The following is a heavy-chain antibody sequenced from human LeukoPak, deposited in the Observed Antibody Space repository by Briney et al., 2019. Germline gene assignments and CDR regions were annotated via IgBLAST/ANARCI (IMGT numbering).Heavy chain of an antibody. D-gene: IGHD3-22*01. V-gene: IGHV3-23*01. CDR1: GFTFISYA. CDR2: ISGSGGST. Sequence: RGSLRVSCAASGFTFISYAMSWVRQAPGKGLEWVSVISGSGGSTYYADSVKGRFTISRDNSKNTLYLQMNSLRAEDTAVYYDAKGGITMIVVVIQYYFDYWGQGTLVTVSS. CDR3: AKGGITMIVVVIQYYFDY. J-gene: IGHJ4*02.